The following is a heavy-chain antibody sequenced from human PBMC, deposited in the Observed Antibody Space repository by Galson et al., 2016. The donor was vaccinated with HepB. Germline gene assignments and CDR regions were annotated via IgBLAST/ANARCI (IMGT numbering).Heavy chain of an antibody. V-gene: IGHV1-2*02. CDR2: VNPSSGDT. J-gene: IGHJ6*02. Sequence: SVKVSCKASGYTFSDYNTHWVRQAPGQGLEWMGWVNPSSGDTKYAQKFQGRVTISADKSTSTTYMELSSLRTEDKAVYFCARVGGARPRHYYYYGMDVWGQGTTVIVSS. CDR3: ARVGGARPRHYYYYGMDV. D-gene: IGHD6-25*01. CDR1: GYTFSDYN.